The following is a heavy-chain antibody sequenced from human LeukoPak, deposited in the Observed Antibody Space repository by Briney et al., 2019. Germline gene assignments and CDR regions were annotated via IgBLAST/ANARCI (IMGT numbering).Heavy chain of an antibody. V-gene: IGHV3-23*01. D-gene: IGHD4-23*01. J-gene: IGHJ4*02. CDR1: GFTFSSYS. CDR3: AKDPLAYGGHYFDY. Sequence: PGGSLRLSCAASGFTFSSYSMSWVRQAPGKGLEWVSTISGSTDGPYYADSVKGRFTISRDDSKNMLYLQINSLRAEDTAVYYCAKDPLAYGGHYFDYWGQGTLVTVSS. CDR2: ISGSTDGP.